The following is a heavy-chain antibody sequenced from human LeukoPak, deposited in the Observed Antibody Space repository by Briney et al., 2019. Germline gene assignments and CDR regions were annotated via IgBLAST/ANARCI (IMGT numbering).Heavy chain of an antibody. CDR1: GGSISSGGYY. V-gene: IGHV4-30-2*01. CDR2: IYHSGST. J-gene: IGHJ4*02. Sequence: PSETLSLTCTVSGGSISSGGYYWSWIRQPPGKGLEWVGYIYHSGSTYYNPSLKSRVTISVDRSKNQFSLKLSSVTAADTAVYYCARDKSLDYWGQGTLVTVSS. CDR3: ARDKSLDY.